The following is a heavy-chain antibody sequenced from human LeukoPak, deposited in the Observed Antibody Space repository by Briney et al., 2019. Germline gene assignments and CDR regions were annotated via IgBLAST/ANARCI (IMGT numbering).Heavy chain of an antibody. V-gene: IGHV4-38-2*02. Sequence: SETLSLTCTVSSYSFSSGFYWGWIRQPPGKGLEGMGSIYHSGDTYYNPSLKSRVTMSVDTSKNQFSLKLSSVTAADTAIYYCARDWALTGLDSWGQGTLVTVSA. J-gene: IGHJ4*02. CDR1: SYSFSSGFY. CDR3: ARDWALTGLDS. D-gene: IGHD3-16*01. CDR2: IYHSGDT.